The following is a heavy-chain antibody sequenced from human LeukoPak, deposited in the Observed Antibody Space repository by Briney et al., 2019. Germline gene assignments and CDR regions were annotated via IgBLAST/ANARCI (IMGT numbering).Heavy chain of an antibody. CDR1: GFTFSSYS. CDR2: ISSSSSYI. CDR3: ARDIVVVPAAIGDDYYYYYGMDV. Sequence: PGGSLRLSCAASGFTFSSYSMNWVRQAPGKGLEWVSSISSSSSYIYYADSVKGRFTISRDNAKNSLYLRMNSLRAEDTAVYYCARDIVVVPAAIGDDYYYYYGMDVWGQGTTVTVSS. J-gene: IGHJ6*02. D-gene: IGHD2-2*01. V-gene: IGHV3-21*01.